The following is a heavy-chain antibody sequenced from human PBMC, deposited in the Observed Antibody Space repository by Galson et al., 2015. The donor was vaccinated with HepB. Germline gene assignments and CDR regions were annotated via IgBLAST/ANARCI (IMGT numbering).Heavy chain of an antibody. CDR2: ISYDGSNI. D-gene: IGHD6-19*01. J-gene: IGHJ5*02. Sequence: SLRLSCAASGFTFRNYGMHWVRQAPGKGLESVAVISYDGSNINYADSVKGRFTVTRDNSKNTLYLQMNSLRAEDTAVYYCARGQWLVFLSWLDPWGQGTLVTVSS. CDR1: GFTFRNYG. CDR3: ARGQWLVFLSWLDP. V-gene: IGHV3-30*03.